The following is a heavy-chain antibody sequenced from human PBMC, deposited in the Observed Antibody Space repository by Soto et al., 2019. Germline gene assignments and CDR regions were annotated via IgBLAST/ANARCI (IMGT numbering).Heavy chain of an antibody. CDR1: GFTFSSYA. V-gene: IGHV3-23*01. J-gene: IGHJ3*02. CDR3: AKEIPYDYVWGSYRIDAFDI. D-gene: IGHD3-16*02. CDR2: ISGSGGST. Sequence: EVQLLESGGGLVQPGGSLRLSCAASGFTFSSYAMSWVRQAPGKGLEWVSAISGSGGSTYYADSVKGRFTISRDNSKNTLYLQMNSLRAEDTAVYYCAKEIPYDYVWGSYRIDAFDIWGQGTMVTVSS.